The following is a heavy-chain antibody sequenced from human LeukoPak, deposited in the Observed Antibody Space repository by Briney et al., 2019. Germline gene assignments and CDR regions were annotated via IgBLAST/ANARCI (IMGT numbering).Heavy chain of an antibody. V-gene: IGHV3-23*01. D-gene: IGHD6-19*01. Sequence: HAGGSLRLSCAASGFTFSSYAMSWVRQAPGKGLEWVSAISGSGGSSYYADSVKGRFTISRDNSKNTLYLQMNSLRAEDTAVYYCAKRSGYSSGWHTIDYWGQGTLVTVSS. CDR3: AKRSGYSSGWHTIDY. CDR2: ISGSGGSS. CDR1: GFTFSSYA. J-gene: IGHJ4*02.